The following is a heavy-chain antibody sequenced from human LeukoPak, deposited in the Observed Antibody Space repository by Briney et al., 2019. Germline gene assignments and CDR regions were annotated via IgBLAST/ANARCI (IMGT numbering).Heavy chain of an antibody. D-gene: IGHD3-3*01. Sequence: ASVKVSCKASGYTFTTYAMNWVRQAPGQGLEWMGWINTNTGNPTYAQGFTGRFVFSLDTSVSTAYLRISSLKADDTAVYYCARAEDYDFWSGYEYWGQGALVTVSS. J-gene: IGHJ4*02. CDR2: INTNTGNP. CDR3: ARAEDYDFWSGYEY. V-gene: IGHV7-4-1*02. CDR1: GYTFTTYA.